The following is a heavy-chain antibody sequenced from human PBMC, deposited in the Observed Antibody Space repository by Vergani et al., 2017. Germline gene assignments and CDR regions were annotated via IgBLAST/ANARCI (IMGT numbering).Heavy chain of an antibody. J-gene: IGHJ2*01. CDR2: IYHSGST. CDR3: GRHRGPTYYYDSSGDNWYFDL. Sequence: QVQLQESGPGLVKPSETLSLTCAVSGFSISSGYYWGWIRQPPGKGLEWIGSIYHSGSTFYNPSLKSRVTFSVDTSKNQFSLKLSSVTAADTAVYYCGRHRGPTYYYDSSGDNWYFDLWGRGTLVTVSS. D-gene: IGHD3-22*01. V-gene: IGHV4-38-2*01. CDR1: GFSISSGYY.